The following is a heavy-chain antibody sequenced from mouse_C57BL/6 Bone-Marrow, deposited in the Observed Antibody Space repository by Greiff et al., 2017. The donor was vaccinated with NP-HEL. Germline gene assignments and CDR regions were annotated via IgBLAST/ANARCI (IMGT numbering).Heavy chain of an antibody. Sequence: VQLQQSGAELAKPGASVKLSCKASGYTFTSYWMHWVKQRPGQGLEWIGYINPSSGYTKYNQKFKDKATLTADKSSSTAYMQLSSLTYEDAAVYYCATYDYDGNFDVWGTGTTVTVSS. CDR3: ATYDYDGNFDV. CDR2: INPSSGYT. V-gene: IGHV1-7*01. J-gene: IGHJ1*03. CDR1: GYTFTSYW. D-gene: IGHD2-4*01.